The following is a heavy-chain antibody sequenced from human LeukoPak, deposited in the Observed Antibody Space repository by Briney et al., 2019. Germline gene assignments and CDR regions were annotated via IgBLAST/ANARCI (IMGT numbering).Heavy chain of an antibody. CDR1: GFIFSDYW. CDR2: IKQDGSAK. V-gene: IGHV3-7*03. CDR3: ARRYFDY. Sequence: GGSLRLSCVVSGFIFSDYWMSWVRQAPGKGLEWVANIKQDGSAKHYVDSVKGRFAISRDNAKNSLYLQMNSLRAEDTAIYYCARRYFDYWGQGTLVTVSS. J-gene: IGHJ4*02.